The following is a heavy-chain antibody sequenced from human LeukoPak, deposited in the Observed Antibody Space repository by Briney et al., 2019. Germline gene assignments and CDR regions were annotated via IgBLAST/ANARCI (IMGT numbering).Heavy chain of an antibody. J-gene: IGHJ4*02. CDR1: VFNPRDYW. Sequence: GGALRLSRVGSVFNPRDYWTICVPQALGKGLECVSKINGDGGERYYVDTVRSRFIISRDNARNRLYLEMNTLRVEDTAVYYCARGLVGASYYWGQGTLVTVSS. CDR2: INGDGGER. V-gene: IGHV3-7*01. D-gene: IGHD1-26*01. CDR3: ARGLVGASYY.